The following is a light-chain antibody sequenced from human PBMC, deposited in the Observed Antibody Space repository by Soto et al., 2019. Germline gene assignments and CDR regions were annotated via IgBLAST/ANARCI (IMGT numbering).Light chain of an antibody. CDR2: DAS. Sequence: DIQMAQSPSTLSASVGDRVTITCRASQSISSWLAWYQQKPGKAPKLLIYDASSLESGVPSRFRGSGSGTEFTLTISSLQPDDFAPYYCQQYNSYSRTFGQGTKV. CDR1: QSISSW. CDR3: QQYNSYSRT. V-gene: IGKV1-5*01. J-gene: IGKJ1*01.